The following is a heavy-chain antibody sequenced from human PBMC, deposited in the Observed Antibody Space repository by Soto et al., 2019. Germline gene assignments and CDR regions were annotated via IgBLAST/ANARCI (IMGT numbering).Heavy chain of an antibody. CDR1: GYSFTSYW. Sequence: PGGSLKLSCKGSGYSFTSYWIGWVRQMPGKGPEWMGIIYPGDSDTKYNPSFQGQVTISADKSITTTYLQWSSLKASDTAIYYCAASIFYYGMDVWGQGTTVTVSS. CDR3: AASIFYYGMDV. J-gene: IGHJ6*02. CDR2: IYPGDSDT. V-gene: IGHV5-51*01.